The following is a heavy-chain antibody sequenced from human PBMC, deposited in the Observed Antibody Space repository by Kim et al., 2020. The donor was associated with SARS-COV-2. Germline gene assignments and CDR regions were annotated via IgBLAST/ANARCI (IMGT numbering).Heavy chain of an antibody. CDR1: GFTFSSYA. D-gene: IGHD3-10*01. V-gene: IGHV3-23*01. CDR3: AKDLHGSGLESDY. Sequence: GGSLRLSCAASGFTFSSYAMSWVRQAPGKGLEWVSAISGSGGSTYYADSVKGRFTISRDNSKNTLYLQVNSLRAEDTAVYYCAKDLHGSGLESDYWGQGTLVTVSS. CDR2: ISGSGGST. J-gene: IGHJ4*02.